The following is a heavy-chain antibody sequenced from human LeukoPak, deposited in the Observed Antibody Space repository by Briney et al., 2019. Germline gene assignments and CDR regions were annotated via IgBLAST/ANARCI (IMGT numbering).Heavy chain of an antibody. CDR3: ARDPGDGYNSGSWFDP. V-gene: IGHV1-69*05. Sequence: SVKGSCTASGGTFSSYAISWVRQAPGQGLEWMGRIIPIFGTANYAQKFQGRVTITTDESTSTAYMELSSLRSEDTAVYYCARDPGDGYNSGSWFDPWGQGTLVTVSS. CDR2: IIPIFGTA. CDR1: GGTFSSYA. D-gene: IGHD5-24*01. J-gene: IGHJ5*02.